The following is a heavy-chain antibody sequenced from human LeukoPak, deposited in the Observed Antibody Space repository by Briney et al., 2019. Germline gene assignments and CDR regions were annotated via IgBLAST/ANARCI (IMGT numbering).Heavy chain of an antibody. CDR3: ARHGYIWGEKREIDY. J-gene: IGHJ4*02. Sequence: SETLSLTCTVSGGSISSYYWSWIRQPPGKGLEWIGYIYYSGSTYYNPSLKSRLTISVDTSKNQFSLKLSSVTAADTAVYYCARHGYIWGEKREIDYWGQGTLVTVSS. CDR1: GGSISSYY. CDR2: IYYSGST. D-gene: IGHD3-16*01. V-gene: IGHV4-59*04.